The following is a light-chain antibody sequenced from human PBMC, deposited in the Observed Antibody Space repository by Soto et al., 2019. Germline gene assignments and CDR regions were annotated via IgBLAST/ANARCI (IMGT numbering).Light chain of an antibody. J-gene: IGKJ1*01. CDR2: AAS. Sequence: MQMTQSPSSLSASLGDRVTITCRASQTISRYLNWYQQKPGRAPYLLSYAASSLHSGVPSRFSVSGSGTDFTLTITRLQPEDFAPYYCQQSFSSPCTFGQGTRVEIK. V-gene: IGKV1-39*01. CDR1: QTISRY. CDR3: QQSFSSPCT.